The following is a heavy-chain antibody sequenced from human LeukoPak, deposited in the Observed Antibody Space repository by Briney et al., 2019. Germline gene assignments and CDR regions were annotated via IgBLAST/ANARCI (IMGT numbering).Heavy chain of an antibody. CDR3: ARVYSHGMDV. V-gene: IGHV3-9*01. CDR2: ISWNSGSI. CDR1: GFTFDDYA. D-gene: IGHD6-13*01. Sequence: QPGRSLRLSCAASGFTFDDYAMHWVRQAPGKGLEWVSGISWNSGSIGYADSVKGRFTISRDNAKNSLYLQMNSLRAEDTALYYCARVYSHGMDVWGKGTTVTVSS. J-gene: IGHJ6*03.